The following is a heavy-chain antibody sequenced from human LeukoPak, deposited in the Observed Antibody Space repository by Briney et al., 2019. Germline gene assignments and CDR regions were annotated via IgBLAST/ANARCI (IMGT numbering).Heavy chain of an antibody. J-gene: IGHJ4*02. CDR1: GFTFSNAW. Sequence: GGSLRLSCAASGFTFSNAWMSWVRQAPGKGLVWVSRINGDGSSTSYADSVKGRFTISRDNAKNTLYLQMNSLRAEDTAVYYCASPRYSYGVPTDYWGQGTLVTVSS. D-gene: IGHD5-24*01. V-gene: IGHV3-74*01. CDR3: ASPRYSYGVPTDY. CDR2: INGDGSST.